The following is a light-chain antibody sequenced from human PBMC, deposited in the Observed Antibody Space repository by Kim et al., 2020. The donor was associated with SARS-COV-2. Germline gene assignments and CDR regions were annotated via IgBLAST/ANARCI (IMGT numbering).Light chain of an antibody. V-gene: IGKV3-20*01. Sequence: SQSVRNSNLAWYQQKPGQAPRLLIYGTSSRATGIPDRFSGSGSGTDFTLTISRLEPEDFAVYYCQQYQTFGQGTKLEI. CDR2: GTS. J-gene: IGKJ2*01. CDR1: QSVRNSN. CDR3: QQYQT.